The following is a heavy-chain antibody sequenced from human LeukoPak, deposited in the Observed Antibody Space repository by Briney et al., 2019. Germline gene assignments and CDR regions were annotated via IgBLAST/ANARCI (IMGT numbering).Heavy chain of an antibody. V-gene: IGHV3-21*04. J-gene: IGHJ4*02. CDR3: ANLLQYCSSTSCPYFDY. CDR2: ISSSSNYI. CDR1: GFTFSSYS. Sequence: GGSLRLSCAASGFTFSSYSMNWVRQAPGKGLEWVSSISSSSNYIYYADSVKGRFTISRDNSKNTLYLQMNSLRAEDTAVYYCANLLQYCSSTSCPYFDYWGQGTLVTVSS. D-gene: IGHD2-2*01.